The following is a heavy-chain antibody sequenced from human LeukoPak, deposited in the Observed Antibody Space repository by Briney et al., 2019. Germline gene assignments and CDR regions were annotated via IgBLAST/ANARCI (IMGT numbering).Heavy chain of an antibody. J-gene: IGHJ4*02. D-gene: IGHD3-22*01. CDR3: AKSPHLNYYDSSGDS. V-gene: IGHV3-23*01. CDR2: ISGSGGST. Sequence: QAGGSLRLSCAASGFTFSSYAMSWVRQAPGKGLEWVSAISGSGGSTYYADSVKGRFTISRDNSKNTLYLQMNGLRAEDTAVYYCAKSPHLNYYDSSGDSWGQGTLVTVSS. CDR1: GFTFSSYA.